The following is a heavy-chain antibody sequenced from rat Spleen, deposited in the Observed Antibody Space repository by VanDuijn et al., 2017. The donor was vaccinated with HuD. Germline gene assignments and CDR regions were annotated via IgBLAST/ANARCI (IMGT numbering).Heavy chain of an antibody. V-gene: IGHV2-45*01. CDR2: MWRSGST. Sequence: QVQLKESGPGLVQPSQTLSLTCTVSGFSLTSNSVSWVRQPPGKGLEWVGVMWRSGSTEYNSALKSRLSISRDTSKNHIFLKMNSLQSEDTTTYYCARAPGNGYVMDAWGQGASVTVSS. CDR1: GFSLTSNS. J-gene: IGHJ4*01. CDR3: ARAPGNGYVMDA. D-gene: IGHD5-1*01.